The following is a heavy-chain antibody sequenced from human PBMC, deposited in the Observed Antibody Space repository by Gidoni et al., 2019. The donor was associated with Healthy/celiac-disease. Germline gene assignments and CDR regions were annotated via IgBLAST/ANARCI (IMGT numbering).Heavy chain of an antibody. CDR1: GFTFSNYA. Sequence: EVQLLESGGGSVQPGGSLRLSCAVPGFTFSNYAMNWVRQAPGQGLAWSAAISPAGGSPDYADSVKGRFTISRDNSKNTLFLEMNNLRAEDTAVYYCTRDGKFRTDGFDVWGPGSMVTVSS. CDR2: ISPAGGSP. V-gene: IGHV3-23*01. J-gene: IGHJ3*01. CDR3: TRDGKFRTDGFDV. D-gene: IGHD1-26*01.